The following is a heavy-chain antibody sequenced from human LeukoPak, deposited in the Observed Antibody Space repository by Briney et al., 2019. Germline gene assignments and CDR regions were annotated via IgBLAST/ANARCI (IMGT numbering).Heavy chain of an antibody. CDR1: SYTFTSYG. CDR3: ARAWGVRGYSYGERWLNYYYGMDV. CDR2: ISAYNGNT. J-gene: IGHJ6*02. Sequence: ASVKVSCKASSYTFTSYGISWVRQAPGQGLEWMGWISAYNGNTNYAQKLQGRVTMTTDTSTSTAYMELRSLRSDDTAVYYCARAWGVRGYSYGERWLNYYYGMDVWGQGTTVTVSS. D-gene: IGHD5-18*01. V-gene: IGHV1-18*01.